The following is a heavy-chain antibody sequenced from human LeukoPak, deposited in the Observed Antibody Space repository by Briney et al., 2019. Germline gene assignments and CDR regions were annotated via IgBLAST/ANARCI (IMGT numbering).Heavy chain of an antibody. V-gene: IGHV4-61*02. J-gene: IGHJ4*02. D-gene: IGHD1-26*01. CDR3: ARDMGRPRTFYSGSYLGEYYFDY. CDR1: GGSISSGGYS. Sequence: SQTLSLTCAVSGGSISSGGYSWSWIRQPAGKGLEWIGRIYTSGSTNYNPSLKSRVTMSVDTSKNQFSLKLSSVTAADTAVYYCARDMGRPRTFYSGSYLGEYYFDYWGQGTLVTVSS. CDR2: IYTSGST.